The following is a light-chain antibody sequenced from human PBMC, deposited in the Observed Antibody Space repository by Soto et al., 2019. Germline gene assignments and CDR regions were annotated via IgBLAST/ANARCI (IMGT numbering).Light chain of an antibody. CDR2: TND. J-gene: IGLJ7*01. CDR3: AAWDDNLNGPV. V-gene: IGLV1-44*01. CDR1: STNIGRNT. Sequence: QSVLTQPPSASGTPGQRVTISCSGSSTNIGRNTVSWYQQVPRTAPKLLIYTNDQRPSGVPDRFSGSKSGTSASLAISGLQSEDEADYYCAAWDDNLNGPVFGGGTKLTVL.